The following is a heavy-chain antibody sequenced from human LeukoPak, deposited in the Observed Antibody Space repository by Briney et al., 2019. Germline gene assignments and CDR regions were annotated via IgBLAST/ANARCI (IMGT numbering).Heavy chain of an antibody. CDR3: ARGDGYNTDLDY. CDR1: GFTFSSYE. J-gene: IGHJ4*02. Sequence: PGGSLRLSCAASGFTFSSYEMNWARHAPGKWLEWVSYISSSGSNIYYADSVKGRFTISRHKGKNSLYLQMNSLRAEDTVVYYCARGDGYNTDLDYWGQGTLVTVSS. CDR2: ISSSGSNI. D-gene: IGHD5-24*01. V-gene: IGHV3-48*03.